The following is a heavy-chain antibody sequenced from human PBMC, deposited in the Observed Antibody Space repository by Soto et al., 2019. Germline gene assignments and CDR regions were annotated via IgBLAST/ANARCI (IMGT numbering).Heavy chain of an antibody. V-gene: IGHV1-3*01. Sequence: QVQLVQSGAEVKKPGASVKVSCKASVYNFTNYAMHWVRQDPGQRPEWMGWINAGNGNTKFSQRLQGRVNITRDTTANIAYMELSSLTSEDTAVYYCARAGFCSTTRCSDAFDIWGQGTMVPVSS. J-gene: IGHJ3*02. D-gene: IGHD2-2*01. CDR2: INAGNGNT. CDR1: VYNFTNYA. CDR3: ARAGFCSTTRCSDAFDI.